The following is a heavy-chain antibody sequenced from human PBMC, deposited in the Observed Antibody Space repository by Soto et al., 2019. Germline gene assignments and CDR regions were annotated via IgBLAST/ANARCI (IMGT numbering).Heavy chain of an antibody. Sequence: EVQLVESGGGLVHPGGSLRLSCAASGFRFSIYSMNWVRQAPGKGLEWSAYITSDTNTIKYADSVKGRLTISRDNAKNSVYLQMNRLRDEDTAVYYCARSVEGHFYYWGQGTVVTVSS. CDR2: ITSDTNTI. D-gene: IGHD6-19*01. V-gene: IGHV3-48*02. CDR1: GFRFSIYS. J-gene: IGHJ4*02. CDR3: ARSVEGHFYY.